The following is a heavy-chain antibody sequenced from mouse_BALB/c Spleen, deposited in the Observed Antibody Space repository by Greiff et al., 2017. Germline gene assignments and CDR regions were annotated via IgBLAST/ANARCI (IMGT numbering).Heavy chain of an antibody. CDR2: ISSGSSTI. D-gene: IGHD2-4*01. J-gene: IGHJ3*01. CDR3: ARVGYDSY. Sequence: EVKLMESGGGLVQPGGSRKLSCAASGFTFSSFGMHWVRQAPEKGLEWVAYISSGSSTIYYADTVKGRFTISRDNPKNTLFLQMTSLRSEDTAMYYCARVGYDSYWGQGTLVTVAA. CDR1: GFTFSSFG. V-gene: IGHV5-17*02.